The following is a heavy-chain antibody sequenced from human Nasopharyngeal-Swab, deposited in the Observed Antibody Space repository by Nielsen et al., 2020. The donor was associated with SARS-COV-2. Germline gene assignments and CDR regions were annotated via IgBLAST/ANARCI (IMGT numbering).Heavy chain of an antibody. V-gene: IGHV3-7*05. CDR2: IKQDGSKQ. CDR3: ATHNDYRFEN. J-gene: IGHJ4*02. CDR1: GFTFSNYW. D-gene: IGHD4-11*01. Sequence: EGSLRLSCAASGFTFSNYWMTWVRQAPGKGLEWVANIKQDGSKQNYVDSVKGRFTISRDDAMNSLYLQMNSLRAEDTAVYYCATHNDYRFENWGQGTLVSVSS.